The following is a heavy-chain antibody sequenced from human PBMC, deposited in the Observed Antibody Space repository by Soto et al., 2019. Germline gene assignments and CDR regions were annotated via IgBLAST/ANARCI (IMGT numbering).Heavy chain of an antibody. CDR2: VYHSGST. D-gene: IGHD3-3*01. CDR1: GASVSTFY. V-gene: IGHV4-59*08. J-gene: IGHJ3*02. Sequence: SETLSLTCTVSGASVSTFYWSWIRQPPGKGLEWIGYVYHSGSTKYNPSLKSRVSISVDTSENHFSLKLTSVTAADTAVYYCAQYYDFWSGAFHIWGQGTMVTVSS. CDR3: AQYYDFWSGAFHI.